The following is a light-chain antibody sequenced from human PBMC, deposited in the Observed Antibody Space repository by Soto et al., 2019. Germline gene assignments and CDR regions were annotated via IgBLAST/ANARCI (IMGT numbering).Light chain of an antibody. CDR1: QSVNSNH. CDR3: HQFGSSPQT. V-gene: IGKV3-20*01. J-gene: IGKJ1*01. CDR2: GPS. Sequence: EIVLTQSPGTLSLSPGERATLSCRASQSVNSNHIAWYQQKPGQAPRLLIYGPSTRATGIPERFSGSGSGTDFTLSISRLEPEDFAVYFCHQFGSSPQTFGQGTKVDIK.